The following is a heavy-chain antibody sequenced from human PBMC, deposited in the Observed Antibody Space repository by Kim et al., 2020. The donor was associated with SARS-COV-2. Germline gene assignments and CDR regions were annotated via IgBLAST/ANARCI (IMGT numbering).Heavy chain of an antibody. CDR1: GYTFTSYG. CDR2: ISAYNGNT. J-gene: IGHJ6*02. CDR3: ARESPYGDYVWSITYYYYYGMDV. Sequence: ASVKVSCKASGYTFTSYGISWVRQAPGQGLEWMGWISAYNGNTNYAQKLQGRVTMTTDTSTSTAYMELRSLRSDDTAVYYCARESPYGDYVWSITYYYYYGMDVWGQGTTVTVSS. V-gene: IGHV1-18*01. D-gene: IGHD4-17*01.